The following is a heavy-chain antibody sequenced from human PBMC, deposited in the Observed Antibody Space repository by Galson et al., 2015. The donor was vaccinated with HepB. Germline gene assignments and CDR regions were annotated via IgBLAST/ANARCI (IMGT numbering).Heavy chain of an antibody. CDR3: ARSRPKQIARIDY. V-gene: IGHV3-30-3*01. J-gene: IGHJ4*02. D-gene: IGHD1-14*01. CDR1: GYIFSSYA. Sequence: SLRLSCATSGYIFSSYAMHWVRHTPGKGLEWVALISFDGSEKYYTDSVKGRFTISRDNMKSLLFLQMNSLRPEDTAIYYCARSRPKQIARIDYWGQGTQVIVSS. CDR2: ISFDGSEK.